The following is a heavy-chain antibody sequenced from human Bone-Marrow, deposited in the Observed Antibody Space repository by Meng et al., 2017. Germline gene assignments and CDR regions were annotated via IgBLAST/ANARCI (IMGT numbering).Heavy chain of an antibody. J-gene: IGHJ4*02. Sequence: GGSLRLSCAASGFTFSSYAMSWVRQAPGKGLEWVSGIPGRGDSTFYADSVKGRFAISRHNSKNTLYLQMNSLRAEDTALYYCAKYSYGLGDYLDYWGQGALVTVSS. CDR2: IPGRGDST. D-gene: IGHD3-10*01. CDR3: AKYSYGLGDYLDY. V-gene: IGHV3-23*01. CDR1: GFTFSSYA.